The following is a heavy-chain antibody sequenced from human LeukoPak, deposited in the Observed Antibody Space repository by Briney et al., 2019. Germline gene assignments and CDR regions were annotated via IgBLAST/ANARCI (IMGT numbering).Heavy chain of an antibody. D-gene: IGHD5-18*01. CDR1: GGSISSGSYY. J-gene: IGHJ4*02. CDR2: IYTSGST. CDR3: ASSPGYSYGYEYDY. Sequence: SETLSLTCTVSGGSISSGSYYWSWIRQPAGKGLEWIGRIYTSGSTNYNPSLRSRVTISVDTSKNQFSLKLSSVTAADTAVYYCASSPGYSYGYEYDYWGQGTLVTVSS. V-gene: IGHV4-61*02.